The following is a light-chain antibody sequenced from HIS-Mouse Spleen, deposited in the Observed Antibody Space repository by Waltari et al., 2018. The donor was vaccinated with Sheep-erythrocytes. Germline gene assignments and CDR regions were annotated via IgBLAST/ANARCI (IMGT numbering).Light chain of an antibody. CDR3: YSTDSSGNHWV. V-gene: IGLV3-10*01. J-gene: IGLJ3*02. Sequence: SYELTQPPSVSVSPGQTARLTCPGDALPKKYYYWYQQKSGQAPVLVIYEDSKRPSGIPERFSGSTSGTMATLTISGAQVEDEADYYCYSTDSSGNHWVFGGGTKLTVL. CDR2: EDS. CDR1: ALPKKY.